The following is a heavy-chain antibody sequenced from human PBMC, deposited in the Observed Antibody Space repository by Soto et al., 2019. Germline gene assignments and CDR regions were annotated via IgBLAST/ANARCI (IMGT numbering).Heavy chain of an antibody. J-gene: IGHJ4*02. CDR1: GGSFSGYY. V-gene: IGHV4-34*01. CDR2: INHSGST. Sequence: SETLSLTCAVYGGSFSGYYWSWIRQPPGKGLEWIGEINHSGSTNYNPSLKSRVTISVDTSKNQFSLKLSSVTAADTAVYYCARRVSLRRFFDYWGQGTLVTVSS. D-gene: IGHD3-16*02. CDR3: ARRVSLRRFFDY.